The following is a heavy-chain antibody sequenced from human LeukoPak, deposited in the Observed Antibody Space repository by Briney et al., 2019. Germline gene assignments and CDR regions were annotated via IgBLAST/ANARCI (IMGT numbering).Heavy chain of an antibody. CDR2: IYHSGST. Sequence: SETLSLTCTVSGYSISSGYYWGWIRQPPGKGLEWIGSIYHSGSTYYNPSLKSRVTISVDTSKNQFSLKLSSVTAAETAVYCCARTTEGGYNYGYFYYYYMNVWAKGTTFPISS. J-gene: IGHJ6*03. CDR1: GYSISSGYY. D-gene: IGHD5-18*01. CDR3: ARTTEGGYNYGYFYYYYMNV. V-gene: IGHV4-38-2*02.